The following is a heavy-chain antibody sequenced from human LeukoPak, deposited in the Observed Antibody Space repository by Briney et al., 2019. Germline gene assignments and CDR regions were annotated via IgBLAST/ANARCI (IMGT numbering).Heavy chain of an antibody. CDR2: ISGSGGST. J-gene: IGHJ4*02. CDR1: GFTFSSYA. CDR3: AKDRLPGYSSSWPLLDY. Sequence: GGSLRLSCAASGFTFSSYAMSWVRQAPGKGLEWVSAISGSGGSTYYADSVKGRFTISRDNSKNTLYLQMNSLRAEDTAVYYCAKDRLPGYSSSWPLLDYWGQGTLVTVSS. D-gene: IGHD6-13*01. V-gene: IGHV3-23*01.